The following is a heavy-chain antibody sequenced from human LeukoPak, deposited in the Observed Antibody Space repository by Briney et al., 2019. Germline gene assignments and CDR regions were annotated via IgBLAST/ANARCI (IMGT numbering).Heavy chain of an antibody. J-gene: IGHJ4*02. CDR2: VKSRSAGETT. D-gene: IGHD3-10*01. CDR3: TLIQGWGSGSYRDF. Sequence: GGSLRLSCAASGFSISNDWMSWVRQAPGKGLKWVARVKSRSAGETTDYAAPVKGRFTISRDDSKNTLYLQMNSLKTEDTAVYYCTLIQGWGSGSYRDFWGQGTLVTVSS. V-gene: IGHV3-15*01. CDR1: GFSISNDW.